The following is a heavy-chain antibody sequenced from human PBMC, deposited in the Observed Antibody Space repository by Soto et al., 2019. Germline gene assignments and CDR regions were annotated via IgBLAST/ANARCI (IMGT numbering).Heavy chain of an antibody. CDR2: IFPSDSDT. V-gene: IGHV5-51*01. CDR3: ARKDNSGYFKWFDP. CDR1: GYRFTSYW. Sequence: GESLKISCRTSGYRFTSYWIAWVRQMPGKGLEWMGIIFPSDSDTRYSPSFQGQVTISADRSTSTVFLQWASLKASDTAVYFCARKDNSGYFKWFDPWGQGTLVNVSS. J-gene: IGHJ5*02. D-gene: IGHD3-22*01.